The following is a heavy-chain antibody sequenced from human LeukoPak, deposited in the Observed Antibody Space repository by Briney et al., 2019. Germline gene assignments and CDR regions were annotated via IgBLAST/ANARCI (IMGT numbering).Heavy chain of an antibody. V-gene: IGHV4-59*01. CDR2: IHYSGST. CDR3: AREAAAAEGYFDY. D-gene: IGHD6-13*01. CDR1: GGSISSYY. Sequence: PSETLSLTCTVSGGSISSYYWSWIRQPPGKGLEWIGYIHYSGSTNYNPSLKSRVTISVDTSKNQFSLKLSSVTAADTAVYYCAREAAAAEGYFDYWGQGTLVTVSS. J-gene: IGHJ4*02.